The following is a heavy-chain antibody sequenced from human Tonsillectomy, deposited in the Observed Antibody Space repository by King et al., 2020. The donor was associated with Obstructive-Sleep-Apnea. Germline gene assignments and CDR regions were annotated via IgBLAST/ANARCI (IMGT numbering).Heavy chain of an antibody. CDR3: ARLYTSGWQGYYFDY. D-gene: IGHD6-19*01. CDR1: GYTFTSTD. CDR2: MNPNTGNT. V-gene: IGHV1-8*01. Sequence: QLVQSGAEVKKPGASVKVCCKASGYTFTSTDINWVRQATGQGLEWMGWMNPNTGNTGFAQKFQGRVTMTRNTSIRTAYMELSSLRSEDTAVYYCARLYTSGWQGYYFDYWGQGTLVTVSS. J-gene: IGHJ4*02.